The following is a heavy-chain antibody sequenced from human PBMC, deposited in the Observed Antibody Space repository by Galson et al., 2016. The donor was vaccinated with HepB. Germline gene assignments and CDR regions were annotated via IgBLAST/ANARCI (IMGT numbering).Heavy chain of an antibody. V-gene: IGHV3-30*18. J-gene: IGHJ4*02. CDR1: GFTFSSYG. Sequence: SLRLSCAASGFTFSSYGMHWVRQAPGKGLEWVAVISYDGSNNYYADSVKGRFTISRDNSKNTLYLQMNSLRAEDTAVYYCAKSGIAAALGYWGQGTLVTVSS. D-gene: IGHD6-13*01. CDR3: AKSGIAAALGY. CDR2: ISYDGSNN.